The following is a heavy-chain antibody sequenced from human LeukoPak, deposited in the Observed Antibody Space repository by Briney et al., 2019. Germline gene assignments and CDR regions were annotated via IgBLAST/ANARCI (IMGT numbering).Heavy chain of an antibody. D-gene: IGHD5-12*01. Sequence: SETLSLTCTVSGGSISSGDYYWSWIRQPPGKGPEWIGYIYYSGSTYYNPSLKSRVTISVDTSKNQFSLKLSSVTAADTAVYYCARVSVATILDYWGQGTLVTVSS. CDR1: GGSISSGDYY. CDR3: ARVSVATILDY. V-gene: IGHV4-30-4*01. CDR2: IYYSGST. J-gene: IGHJ4*02.